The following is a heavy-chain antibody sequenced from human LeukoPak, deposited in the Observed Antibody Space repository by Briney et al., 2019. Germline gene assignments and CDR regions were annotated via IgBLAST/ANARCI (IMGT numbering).Heavy chain of an antibody. CDR2: INHSGNT. D-gene: IGHD1-26*01. J-gene: IGHJ4*02. CDR3: ARWEGGSYYDFDY. Sequence: SSETLSLTCAVHVGSFSGSYWSWIRQPPGKGLEWIGEINHSGNTNYNPSPMSRVTISVDTSKNQFSLKRSSGAAADTAVYYCARWEGGSYYDFDYWGQGNLVTVSS. CDR1: VGSFSGSY. V-gene: IGHV4-34*01.